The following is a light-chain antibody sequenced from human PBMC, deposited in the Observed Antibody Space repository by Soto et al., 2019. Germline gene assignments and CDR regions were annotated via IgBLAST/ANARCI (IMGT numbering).Light chain of an antibody. Sequence: QLVLSQPPSASGTPGQRVTISCSGSSSNIGNNYVYWYQQVPGTAPKLLIYRNYQRPSGIPDRFSGSKSGTSASLAISGLRSEDEADYYCAVWDDSLSGWVFGGGTKLTVL. J-gene: IGLJ3*02. V-gene: IGLV1-47*01. CDR3: AVWDDSLSGWV. CDR2: RNY. CDR1: SSNIGNNY.